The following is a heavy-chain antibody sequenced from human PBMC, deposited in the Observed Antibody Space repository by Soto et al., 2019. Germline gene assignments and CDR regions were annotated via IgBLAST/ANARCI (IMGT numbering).Heavy chain of an antibody. CDR1: GFTFSNYA. J-gene: IGHJ2*01. D-gene: IGHD4-17*01. CDR3: AKVSNSGDYNWYFDL. CDR2: IRASASTT. Sequence: EVQLLESGGGFVQPGGSLRLSCAASGFTFSNYAMTWVRQAPGKGLERVSDIRASASTTYYADSVKGRFTISRDNSKNTLYLQMTSLRAEDTAVYYCAKVSNSGDYNWYFDLWGRGTLVTVSS. V-gene: IGHV3-23*01.